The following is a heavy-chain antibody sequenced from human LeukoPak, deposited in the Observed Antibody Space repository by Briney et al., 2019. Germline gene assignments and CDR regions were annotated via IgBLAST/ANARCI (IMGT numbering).Heavy chain of an antibody. D-gene: IGHD1-26*01. CDR3: GRWGIEATTDY. Sequence: PGGSLRLSCATSGFTFRTYWMSWVRQAPGKGLEWVANVNPDGSGTYYLDSVKGRFTISRDNVKNSLYLQRSSLGAEDTAVYYCGRWGIEATTDYWGQGILVTVSS. CDR2: VNPDGSGT. J-gene: IGHJ4*02. CDR1: GFTFRTYW. V-gene: IGHV3-7*01.